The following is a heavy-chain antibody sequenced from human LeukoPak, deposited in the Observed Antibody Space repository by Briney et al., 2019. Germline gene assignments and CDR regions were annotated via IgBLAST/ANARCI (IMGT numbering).Heavy chain of an antibody. CDR1: GGTFSSYA. D-gene: IGHD5-24*01. Sequence: SVKVSCKASGGTFSSYAISWVRQAPGQGLEWMGGIIPIFGTANYAQKFQGRVTITADKSTSTAYMELSSLRSEDTAVYYCARHRDGYNYLNFDYWGQGTLVTVSS. V-gene: IGHV1-69*06. J-gene: IGHJ4*02. CDR3: ARHRDGYNYLNFDY. CDR2: IIPIFGTA.